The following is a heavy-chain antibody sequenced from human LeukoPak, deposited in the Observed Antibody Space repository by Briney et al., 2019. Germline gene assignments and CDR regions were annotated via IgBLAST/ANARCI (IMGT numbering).Heavy chain of an antibody. V-gene: IGHV3-23*01. CDR3: AHRTAFDS. CDR1: GFTFRSYS. D-gene: IGHD1-14*01. CDR2: ITSISNT. J-gene: IGHJ4*02. Sequence: GGSLRLSCAASGFTFRSYSMNWVRQAPGKGLEWVSTITSISNTYYPDSVKGRFTISRDNSRDTLYLQMNTLRAEDTAIYYCAHRTAFDSWGQGTLVTVSS.